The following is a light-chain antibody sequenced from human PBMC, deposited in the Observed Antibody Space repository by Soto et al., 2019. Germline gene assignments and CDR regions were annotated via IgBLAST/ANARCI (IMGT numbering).Light chain of an antibody. J-gene: IGKJ1*01. CDR3: QQYDKWPPWT. Sequence: EIVMTQSPATLSVSPGERATLSCRAGQSVGSNLAWYQQKAGQAPRLLIYGASTRATGIPARFSGSGSGTEFTLTISSLQSEDFAVYYCQQYDKWPPWTFGQGTKVEI. V-gene: IGKV3-15*01. CDR1: QSVGSN. CDR2: GAS.